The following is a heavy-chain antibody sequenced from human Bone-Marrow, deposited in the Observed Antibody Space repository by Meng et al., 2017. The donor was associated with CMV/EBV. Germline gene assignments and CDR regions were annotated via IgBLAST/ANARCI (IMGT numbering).Heavy chain of an antibody. D-gene: IGHD3-16*01. CDR1: GFTFSSYA. Sequence: GESLKISCAASGFTFSSYAMHWVRQAPGKGLEGVAVISYDGSNKYYADSVKGRFTISRDNSKNTLYLQMNSLRAEDTAVYYCARVLGGATAAGYWGQGTLVTVSS. V-gene: IGHV3-30-3*01. J-gene: IGHJ4*02. CDR2: ISYDGSNK. CDR3: ARVLGGATAAGY.